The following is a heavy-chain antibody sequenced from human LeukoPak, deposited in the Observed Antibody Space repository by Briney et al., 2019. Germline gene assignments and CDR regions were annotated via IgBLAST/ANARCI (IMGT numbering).Heavy chain of an antibody. D-gene: IGHD6-13*01. V-gene: IGHV6-1*01. CDR2: TYYRSNWYN. J-gene: IGHJ2*01. CDR3: AKAPPEGQELAWYFDL. CDR1: GDSVYSNSAA. Sequence: TSQTLSLTCAISGDSVYSNSAAWNWIRQSPSRGLEWLGRTYYRSNWYNDYALSVKSRITISADTSKNQFSLQLNSVTPEDTAVYYCAKAPPEGQELAWYFDLWGRGTLVTVSS.